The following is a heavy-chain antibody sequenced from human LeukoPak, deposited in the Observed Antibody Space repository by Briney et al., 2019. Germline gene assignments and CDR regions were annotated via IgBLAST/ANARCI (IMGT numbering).Heavy chain of an antibody. Sequence: PSETLSLTCAVYGGSFSGYYWSWIRQPPGKGLEWIGEINHSGSTNYNPSLKSRVTISVDTSKNRFSLKLSSVTAADMAVYYCARGYLYSSGWYRWYFDLWGRGTLVTVSS. CDR1: GGSFSGYY. CDR2: INHSGST. J-gene: IGHJ2*01. V-gene: IGHV4-34*01. D-gene: IGHD6-19*01. CDR3: ARGYLYSSGWYRWYFDL.